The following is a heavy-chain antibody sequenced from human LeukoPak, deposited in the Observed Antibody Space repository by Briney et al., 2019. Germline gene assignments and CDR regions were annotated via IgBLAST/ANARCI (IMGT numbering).Heavy chain of an antibody. CDR3: AKDRIAAGAMGALVY. J-gene: IGHJ4*02. CDR1: GFSFSSYG. Sequence: ARSLRLSCAASGFSFSSYGMHWVRQAPGKGLEWVAVISYDGSNKYYADSVKGRFTISRDNSKNTLYLQMNSLRAEDTAVYYCAKDRIAAGAMGALVYWGQGTLVTVSS. CDR2: ISYDGSNK. V-gene: IGHV3-30*18. D-gene: IGHD6-13*01.